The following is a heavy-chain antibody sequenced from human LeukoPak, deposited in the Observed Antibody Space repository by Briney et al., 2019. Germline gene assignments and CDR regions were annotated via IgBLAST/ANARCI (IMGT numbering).Heavy chain of an antibody. CDR3: ARHDRIIASPLV. V-gene: IGHV4-39*01. D-gene: IGHD6-13*01. CDR2: IYYSGTT. Sequence: PSETLSLTCIVSGGSISSSSHNWGWIRQPPGKGLEWIGSIYYSGTTYYNPSLKSRLTISVDTSKNQFSLKLSSVTAVDTAVYYCARHDRIIASPLVWGQGILSPSPQ. CDR1: GGSISSSSHN. J-gene: IGHJ4*02.